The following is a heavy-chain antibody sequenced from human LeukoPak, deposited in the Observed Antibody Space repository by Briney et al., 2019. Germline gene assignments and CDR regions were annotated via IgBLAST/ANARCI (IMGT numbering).Heavy chain of an antibody. J-gene: IGHJ3*02. Sequence: SETLSLTCAVYGGSFSGYYWSWIRQPPGKGLEWIGEINHSGSTNYNPSLKSRVTISVDTSKNHFSLRLNSVTAADTAVYYCARDKVEIVASTRSDAFDIWGQGTIVTVSA. V-gene: IGHV4-34*01. D-gene: IGHD5-12*01. CDR1: GGSFSGYY. CDR2: INHSGST. CDR3: ARDKVEIVASTRSDAFDI.